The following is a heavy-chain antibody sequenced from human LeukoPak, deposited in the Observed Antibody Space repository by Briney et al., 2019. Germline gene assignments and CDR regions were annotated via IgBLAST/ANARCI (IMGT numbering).Heavy chain of an antibody. V-gene: IGHV5-51*01. J-gene: IGHJ6*02. CDR2: IYPGDSDT. CDR3: ARDRYYGSGSYTQQYYYYGMDV. D-gene: IGHD3-10*01. Sequence: GESLKISCKGSGYSFTSYWIGWVRQMPGKGLEWMGIIYPGDSDTRYSPSSQGQVTISADKSISTAYLQWSSLKASDTAMYYCARDRYYGSGSYTQQYYYYGMDVWGQGTTVTVSS. CDR1: GYSFTSYW.